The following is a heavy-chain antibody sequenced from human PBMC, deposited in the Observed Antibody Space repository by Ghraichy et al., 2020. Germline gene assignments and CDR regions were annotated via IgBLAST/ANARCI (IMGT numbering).Heavy chain of an antibody. CDR3: ARGDGYTLYNWFDP. J-gene: IGHJ5*02. V-gene: IGHV1-2*06. CDR1: GYTFTGYY. CDR2: INPNSGGT. Sequence: ASVKVSCKASGYTFTGYYMHWVRQAPGQGLEWMGRINPNSGGTNYAQKFQGRVTMTRDTSISTAYMELSRLRSDDTAVYYCARGDGYTLYNWFDPWGQGTLVTVSS. D-gene: IGHD5-24*01.